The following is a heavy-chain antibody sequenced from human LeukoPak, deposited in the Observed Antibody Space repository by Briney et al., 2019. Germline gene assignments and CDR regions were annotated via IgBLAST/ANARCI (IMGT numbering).Heavy chain of an antibody. J-gene: IGHJ4*02. CDR2: IKQDGSNK. CDR3: ARVTLRVTTYGGLDY. V-gene: IGHV3-7*01. CDR1: GFTFSSYW. Sequence: GGSLRLSCAASGFTFSSYWMSWVRQAPGKGLEWVANIKQDGSNKYYADSVKGRFTISRDNSKNTLYLQMNSLRAEDTAVYYCARVTLRVTTYGGLDYWGQGTLVTVSS. D-gene: IGHD4-17*01.